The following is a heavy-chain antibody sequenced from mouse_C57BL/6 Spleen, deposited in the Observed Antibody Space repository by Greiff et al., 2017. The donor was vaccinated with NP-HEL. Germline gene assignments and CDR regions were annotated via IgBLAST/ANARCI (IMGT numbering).Heavy chain of an antibody. V-gene: IGHV1-55*01. J-gene: IGHJ4*01. CDR3: AIQEGTY. CDR2: IYPGSGST. Sequence: QVHVKQPGAELVKPGASVKMSCKASGYTFTSYWITWVKQRPGQGLEWIGDIYPGSGSTNYNEKFKSKATLTVDTSSSTAYMQLSSLTSEDSAVYYCAIQEGTYWGQGTSVTVSS. D-gene: IGHD3-3*01. CDR1: GYTFTSYW.